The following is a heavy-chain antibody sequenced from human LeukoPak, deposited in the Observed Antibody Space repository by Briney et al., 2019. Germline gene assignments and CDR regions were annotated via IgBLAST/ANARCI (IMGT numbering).Heavy chain of an antibody. CDR3: ARDSVGSDYFDY. Sequence: GASVKVSCKASGYTFTSYDINWVRQATGQGLEWMGWMNPNSGNTGYAQKFQGRVTITADKSTSTAYMELSSLRSEDTAVYYCARDSVGSDYFDYWGQGTLVTVSS. CDR2: MNPNSGNT. CDR1: GYTFTSYD. D-gene: IGHD2-2*01. J-gene: IGHJ4*02. V-gene: IGHV1-8*03.